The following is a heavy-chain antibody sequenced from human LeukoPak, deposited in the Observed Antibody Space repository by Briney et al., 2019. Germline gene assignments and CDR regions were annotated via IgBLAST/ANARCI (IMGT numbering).Heavy chain of an antibody. CDR1: GFSLSTSGVG. Sequence: SGPTLVNPTQTLTLTCTFSGFSLSTSGVGVGWIRQPPGKALEWLALIYWDDDKRYSPSLKSRLTITKDTSKNQVVLTTTNMDPVDTATYYCAHSVYCSSTSCSNYYFDYWGQGTLVTVSS. D-gene: IGHD2-2*01. CDR2: IYWDDDK. J-gene: IGHJ4*02. CDR3: AHSVYCSSTSCSNYYFDY. V-gene: IGHV2-5*02.